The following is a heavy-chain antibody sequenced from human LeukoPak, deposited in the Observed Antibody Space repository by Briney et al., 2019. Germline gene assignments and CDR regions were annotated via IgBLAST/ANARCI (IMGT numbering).Heavy chain of an antibody. Sequence: QPGRSLRLSCAASGFTFSSYGMHWVRQAPGKGLEWVAFIRYDGSNKYYADSVKGRFTISRDNSKNTLYLQMNSLRAEDTAVYYCAKAWIQLGYMDVWGKGTTVTVSS. CDR1: GFTFSSYG. V-gene: IGHV3-30*02. J-gene: IGHJ6*03. CDR3: AKAWIQLGYMDV. CDR2: IRYDGSNK. D-gene: IGHD5-18*01.